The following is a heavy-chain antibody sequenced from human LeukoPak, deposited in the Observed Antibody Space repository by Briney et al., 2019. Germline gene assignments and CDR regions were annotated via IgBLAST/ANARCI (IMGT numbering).Heavy chain of an antibody. Sequence: PSETLSLTCTVSGGSISSYSWSWIRRPPGKGLEWIGYIYHSGSTYYNPSLKSRVTISVDRSKNQFSLKLSSVTAADTAVYYCASGYGDSDFDYWGQGTLVTVSS. CDR3: ASGYGDSDFDY. V-gene: IGHV4-30-2*01. CDR1: GGSISSYS. CDR2: IYHSGST. J-gene: IGHJ4*02. D-gene: IGHD4-17*01.